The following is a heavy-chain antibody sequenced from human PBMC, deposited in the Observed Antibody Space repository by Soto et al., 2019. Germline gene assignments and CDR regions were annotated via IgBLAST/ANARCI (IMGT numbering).Heavy chain of an antibody. V-gene: IGHV1-69*13. CDR3: ARARGNYYYYGMDV. CDR1: RGTFSSYA. J-gene: IGHJ6*02. CDR2: IIPIFGTA. D-gene: IGHD3-16*01. Sequence: SVKVSCKASRGTFSSYAISWVRQAPGQGIEWMRGIIPIFGTANYAQKYQGRVTITADESTSTAYMELSSLRSEDTAVYYCARARGNYYYYGMDVWGQGTTVTVSS.